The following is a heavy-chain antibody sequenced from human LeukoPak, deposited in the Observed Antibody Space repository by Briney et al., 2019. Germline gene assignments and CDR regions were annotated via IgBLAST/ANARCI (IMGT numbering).Heavy chain of an antibody. D-gene: IGHD2-2*01. Sequence: ASVKVSCKASGYTFTSYGISWVRQAPGQGLEWMGWISAYNGNTNYAQKLQGRVTMTTDTSTSTAYMELRSLRSDDTAVYYCVRKGSKYQLLNWFDRWGQGTLVTVSS. CDR1: GYTFTSYG. V-gene: IGHV1-18*01. CDR2: ISAYNGNT. J-gene: IGHJ5*02. CDR3: VRKGSKYQLLNWFDR.